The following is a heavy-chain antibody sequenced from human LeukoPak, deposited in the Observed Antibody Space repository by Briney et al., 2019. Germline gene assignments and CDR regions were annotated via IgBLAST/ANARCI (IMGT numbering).Heavy chain of an antibody. V-gene: IGHV3-30-3*01. D-gene: IGHD3-22*01. J-gene: IGHJ4*02. CDR1: GFTFSSYA. CDR3: ARDGGSYDSSGYNDY. Sequence: GGSLRLSCAASGFTFSSYAMHWVRQAPGKGLEWVAVISYDGSNKYYADSVKGRFTISRDNSKNTLYLQMNSLRAEDTAVYYCARDGGSYDSSGYNDYWGQGTLVTVSS. CDR2: ISYDGSNK.